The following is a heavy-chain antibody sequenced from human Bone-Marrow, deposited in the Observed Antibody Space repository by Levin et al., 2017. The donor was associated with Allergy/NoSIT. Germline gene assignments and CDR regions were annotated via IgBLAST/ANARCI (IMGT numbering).Heavy chain of an antibody. V-gene: IGHV3-53*01. CDR2: IYSGGTT. Sequence: GWSLRLFCSSSFFLFLLPSLSWVRQAPGKGLEGVSVIYSGGTTHYADSVKGRFTISLSSSKNTLFLQMNSLRVEDTAVYYCARHPSDTAWGQGTLVTVSS. J-gene: IGHJ5*02. D-gene: IGHD5-18*01. CDR1: FFLFLLPS. CDR3: ARHPSDTA.